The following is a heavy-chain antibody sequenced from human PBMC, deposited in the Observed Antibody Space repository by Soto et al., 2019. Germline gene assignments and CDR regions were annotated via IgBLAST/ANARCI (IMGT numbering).Heavy chain of an antibody. J-gene: IGHJ4*02. D-gene: IGHD3-22*01. Sequence: GGSLRLSCAASGFTLSGYWMHWVRQVPGKGLVWVSAISGSGGSTYYADSVKGRFTISRDNSKNTLYLQMNSLRAEDTAVYYCAKVYYDSSGYYWLDYWGQGTLVTVSS. CDR3: AKVYYDSSGYYWLDY. CDR2: ISGSGGST. CDR1: GFTLSGYW. V-gene: IGHV3-23*01.